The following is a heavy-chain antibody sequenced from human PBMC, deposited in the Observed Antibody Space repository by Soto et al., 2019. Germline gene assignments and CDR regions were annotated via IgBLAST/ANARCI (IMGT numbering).Heavy chain of an antibody. CDR3: ARGDRDGYNAIFVY. Sequence: GASVKVSCKASGYTFTGYYMHWVRQAPGQGLEWMGWINPNSGGTNYAQKFQGWVTMTRDTSISTAYMELSRLRSDDTAVYYCARGDRDGYNAIFVYWGQGTLVTVSS. CDR2: INPNSGGT. D-gene: IGHD5-12*01. CDR1: GYTFTGYY. J-gene: IGHJ4*02. V-gene: IGHV1-2*04.